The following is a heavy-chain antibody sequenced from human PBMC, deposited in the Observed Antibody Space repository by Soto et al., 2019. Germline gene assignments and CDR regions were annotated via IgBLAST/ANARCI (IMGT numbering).Heavy chain of an antibody. CDR2: VSGSGGGT. D-gene: IGHD1-20*01. J-gene: IGHJ4*02. CDR1: GFTFSSYT. Sequence: EVQLLESVGGLVQPGGSLRLSCAASGFTFSSYTISWVRQAPGKGLEWISAVSGSGGGTYYADSVKGRFTISRDNSQDTRYLQLNNLRAEDTAGYYCAKPPDYNWNDYWGQGTLGTVTS. CDR3: AKPPDYNWNDY. V-gene: IGHV3-23*01.